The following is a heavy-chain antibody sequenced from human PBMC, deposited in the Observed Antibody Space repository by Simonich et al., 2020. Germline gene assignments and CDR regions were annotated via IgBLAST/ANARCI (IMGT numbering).Heavy chain of an antibody. CDR3: ARNRLDY. CDR2: INSDVRST. Sequence: EVQLVASGGGLVKTGGSIRLSCAASGFTFSSYWMHWVRQTPVKGLVCVSSINSDVRSTSYADSVKGRFTISRDNAKNTLYLQMNSLRAEDTAVYYCARNRLDYWGQGTLVTVSS. CDR1: GFTFSSYW. V-gene: IGHV3-74*01. J-gene: IGHJ4*02.